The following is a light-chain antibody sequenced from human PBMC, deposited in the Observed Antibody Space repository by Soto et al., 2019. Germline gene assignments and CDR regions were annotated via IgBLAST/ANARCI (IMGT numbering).Light chain of an antibody. V-gene: IGKV3-15*01. CDR2: GAS. CDR3: QQYSNWPPFT. J-gene: IGKJ2*01. CDR1: QSVSTS. Sequence: EIVMTQSPATLSVSPGERAILSCRASQSVSTSLAWYQKKPGQAPKLLIFGASTRATGIPARFSGSGSGTEFNLTISSLQSEDLSVYYCQQYSNWPPFTFGQGTKLEI.